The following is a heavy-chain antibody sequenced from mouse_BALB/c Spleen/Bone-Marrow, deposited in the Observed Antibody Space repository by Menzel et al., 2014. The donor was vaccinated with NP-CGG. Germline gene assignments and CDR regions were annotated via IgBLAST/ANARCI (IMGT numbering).Heavy chain of an antibody. D-gene: IGHD2-4*01. CDR3: TRGDDYDEEFAY. J-gene: IGHJ3*01. CDR1: GYTFTSYY. Sequence: VQLVESGAELVKPGASVKLSCKASGYTFTSYYMYWVKQRPGQGLEWIGGINPSNGGTNFNEKFKSKATLTVDKSSSTAYMQLSSLTSGDSAVYYCTRGDDYDEEFAYWGQGTLVTVSA. CDR2: INPSNGGT. V-gene: IGHV1S81*02.